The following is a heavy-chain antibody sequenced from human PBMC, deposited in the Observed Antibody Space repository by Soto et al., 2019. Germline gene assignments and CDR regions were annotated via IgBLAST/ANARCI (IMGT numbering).Heavy chain of an antibody. CDR3: AHRGPSSSWPYKAGGWFDP. D-gene: IGHD6-13*01. V-gene: IGHV2-5*02. CDR2: IYWDDDK. J-gene: IGHJ5*02. Sequence: QITLKESGPTLVKPTQTLTLTCTFSGFSLSTSGVGVGWIRQPPGKALEWRALIYWDDDKRYSPSLKSRLTITTDTSKNQVVLTMTNMDPVDTATYYCAHRGPSSSWPYKAGGWFDPWGQGTLVTVSS. CDR1: GFSLSTSGVG.